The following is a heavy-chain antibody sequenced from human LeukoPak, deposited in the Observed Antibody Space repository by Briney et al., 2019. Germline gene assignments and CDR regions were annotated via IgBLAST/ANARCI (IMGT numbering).Heavy chain of an antibody. D-gene: IGHD3-10*01. CDR2: IYYSGTT. CDR1: GGSFSSSDYY. CDR3: ASAYRGWFDP. V-gene: IGHV4-39*01. J-gene: IGHJ5*02. Sequence: SETLSLTCTVSGGSFSSSDYYWGWIRQPPGKGLEWIGSIYYSGTTYYNPSLKSRVTISVDTSKNQFSLKLSSVTAADTAVYYCASAYRGWFDPWGQGTLVTVSS.